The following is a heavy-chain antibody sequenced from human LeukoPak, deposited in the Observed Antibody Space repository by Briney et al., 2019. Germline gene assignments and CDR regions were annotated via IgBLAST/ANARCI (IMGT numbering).Heavy chain of an antibody. J-gene: IGHJ6*03. Sequence: SETLSLTCTVSGGSISNYYWSWIRQPPGKGLEWLGYISYSASSNYNPSLKSRVSISVDTSKNKFSLKLNSVTAADTAVYYCAREKGSGWYYYYYYMDVWGKGTTVTVSS. CDR3: AREKGSGWYYYYYYMDV. V-gene: IGHV4-59*01. CDR1: GGSISNYY. D-gene: IGHD6-19*01. CDR2: ISYSASS.